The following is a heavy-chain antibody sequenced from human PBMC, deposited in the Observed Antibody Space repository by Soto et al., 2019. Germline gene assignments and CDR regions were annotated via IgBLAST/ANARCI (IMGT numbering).Heavy chain of an antibody. V-gene: IGHV1-69*13. D-gene: IGHD6-6*01. CDR3: ARERSSSSYYYGMDV. J-gene: IGHJ6*02. Sequence: ASVKVSCKASGGTFSSYAISWVRQAPGQGLEWMGGIIPIFGTANYAQKFQGRVTITADESTSTAYMELSSLRSEDTAVYYCARERSSSSYYYGMDVWGQGTTVTVSS. CDR2: IIPIFGTA. CDR1: GGTFSSYA.